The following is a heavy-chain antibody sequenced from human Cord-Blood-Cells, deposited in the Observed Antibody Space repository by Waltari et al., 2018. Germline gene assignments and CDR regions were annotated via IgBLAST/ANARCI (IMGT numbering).Heavy chain of an antibody. Sequence: QVQLQQWGAGLLKPSETLSLTCAVYGGSFSGYYWSWIRQPPGKGLEGIGEINHSGSTNYNPSLKSRVTISVDTSKNQFSLKLSSVTAADTAVYYCARGGGAARDDAFDIWGQGTMVTVSS. V-gene: IGHV4-34*01. D-gene: IGHD6-6*01. J-gene: IGHJ3*02. CDR1: GGSFSGYY. CDR2: INHSGST. CDR3: ARGGGAARDDAFDI.